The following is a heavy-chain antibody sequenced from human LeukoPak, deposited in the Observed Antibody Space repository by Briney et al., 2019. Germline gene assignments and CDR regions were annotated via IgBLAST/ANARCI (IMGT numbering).Heavy chain of an antibody. V-gene: IGHV4-61*01. D-gene: IGHD6-13*01. CDR1: GGSVSSGSYY. CDR2: IYYSGST. CDR3: ATHSSSWFDP. Sequence: SETLSLTCTVSGGSVSSGSYYWSWIRQPPGKGLEWIGYIYYSGSTNYNPSLKSRVTISVDTSKNQFSLKLSSATAADTAVYYCATHSSSWFDPWGQGTLVTVSS. J-gene: IGHJ5*02.